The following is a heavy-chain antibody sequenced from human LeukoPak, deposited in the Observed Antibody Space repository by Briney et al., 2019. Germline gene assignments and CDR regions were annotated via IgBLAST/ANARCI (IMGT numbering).Heavy chain of an antibody. CDR3: ARLRYYDSSGYTFDN. CDR2: IYYSGTT. D-gene: IGHD3-22*01. CDR1: GGSISIYY. J-gene: IGHJ4*01. Sequence: PSETLSLTCTVSGGSISIYYFSWVRQPPGKGLECIGYIYYSGTTYYSPSLKSRVTMSVDTSQNQFSLKLRSVTAADTAVYYCARLRYYDSSGYTFDNWGHGTLVTVSS. V-gene: IGHV4-59*04.